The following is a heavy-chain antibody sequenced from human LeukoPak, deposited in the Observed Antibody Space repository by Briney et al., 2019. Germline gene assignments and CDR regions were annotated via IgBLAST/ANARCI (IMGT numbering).Heavy chain of an antibody. Sequence: PSETLSLTCAVYGGSFSGYYWSWIRQPPGKGLEWIGEINHSGSTNYNPSLKSRVTISVDTSKNQFSLKLSSVTAADTAVYYCARAGSGSYLYYFDYWGQGTLVTVSS. CDR2: INHSGST. CDR3: ARAGSGSYLYYFDY. CDR1: GGSFSGYY. V-gene: IGHV4-34*01. J-gene: IGHJ4*02. D-gene: IGHD1-26*01.